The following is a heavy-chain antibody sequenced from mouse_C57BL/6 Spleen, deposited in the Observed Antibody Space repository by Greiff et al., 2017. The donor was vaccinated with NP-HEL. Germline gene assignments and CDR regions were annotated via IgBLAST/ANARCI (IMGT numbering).Heavy chain of an antibody. D-gene: IGHD1-1*01. CDR3: ARETSTTVVAHCDY. Sequence: QVHVKQSGAELVKPGASVKMSCKASGYTFTSYWITWVKQRPGQGLEWIGDIYPGSGSTNYNEKFKSKATLTVDTSSSTAYMQLSSLTSEDSAVYYGARETSTTVVAHCDYWGQGTTLTVSS. V-gene: IGHV1-55*01. CDR1: GYTFTSYW. J-gene: IGHJ2*01. CDR2: IYPGSGST.